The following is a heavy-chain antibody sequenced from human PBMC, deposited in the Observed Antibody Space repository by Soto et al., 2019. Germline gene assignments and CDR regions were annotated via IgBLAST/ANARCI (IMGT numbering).Heavy chain of an antibody. CDR2: IHYSGST. J-gene: IGHJ4*02. V-gene: IGHV4-39*01. CDR1: GDSIGTTHSY. CDR3: ARHEGNGNVWPLDY. D-gene: IGHD2-8*01. Sequence: QVQLLESGPGLVKPSETLSLTCTVSGDSIGTTHSYWAWIRQSPGKGLEWIGNIHYSGSTYYMSSLRSRVTLSVDTSKNQFSLRLTSVTAEDTAVYYCARHEGNGNVWPLDYWGQEILVTVSS.